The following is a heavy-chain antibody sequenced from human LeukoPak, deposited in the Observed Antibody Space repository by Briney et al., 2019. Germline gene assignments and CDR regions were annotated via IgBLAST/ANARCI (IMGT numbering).Heavy chain of an antibody. CDR2: IRSKVYGRTT. CDR1: GFTFDYYT. CDR3: SREVGGSYWDY. Sequence: PGGSLRLSCTASGFTFDYYTMSWFRQAPGMGLEWVGLIRSKVYGRTTEHAASVRGRFTISRDDSKSIVYLQMNSPKNEDTALYYCSREVGGSYWDYWGQGDQVTVSS. V-gene: IGHV3-49*03. D-gene: IGHD1-26*01. J-gene: IGHJ4*02.